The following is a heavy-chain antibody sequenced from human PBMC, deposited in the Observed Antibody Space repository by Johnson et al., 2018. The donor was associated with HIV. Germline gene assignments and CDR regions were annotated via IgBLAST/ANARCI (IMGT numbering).Heavy chain of an antibody. Sequence: QVQLVESGGGLVQPGGSLRLSCAASGFTFSSHGMHWVRQAPGKGLEWVAYVRLDGSDKYYADSVKGRFTISRDNSKNTLYLQMNSLRAEDTAVYYCARDPSCGGDCYPDDAFDIWGQGTMVTVSS. CDR3: ARDPSCGGDCYPDDAFDI. CDR2: VRLDGSDK. D-gene: IGHD2-21*01. CDR1: GFTFSSHG. J-gene: IGHJ3*02. V-gene: IGHV3-30*02.